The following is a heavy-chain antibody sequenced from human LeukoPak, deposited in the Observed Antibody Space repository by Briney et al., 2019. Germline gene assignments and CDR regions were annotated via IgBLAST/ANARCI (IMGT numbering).Heavy chain of an antibody. CDR3: ARELIRVGYCSSTSCYTSMNWFDP. Sequence: GASVKVSCKASGGTFISYAISWVRQAPGQGLEWMGGIIPIFGTANYAQKFQGRVTITTDESTSTAYMELSSLRSEDTAVYYCARELIRVGYCSSTSCYTSMNWFDPWGQGTLVTVSS. CDR2: IIPIFGTA. D-gene: IGHD2-2*02. CDR1: GGTFISYA. J-gene: IGHJ5*02. V-gene: IGHV1-69*05.